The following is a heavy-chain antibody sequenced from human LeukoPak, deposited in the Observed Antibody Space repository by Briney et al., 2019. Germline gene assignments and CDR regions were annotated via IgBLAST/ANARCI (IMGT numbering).Heavy chain of an antibody. V-gene: IGHV3-23*01. D-gene: IGHD4-17*01. CDR2: ISGSGSRT. CDR1: GFTFSSYA. Sequence: GGSLRLSCAASGFTFSSYAMTWVRQAPGKGLEWVSGISGSGSRTSYADSVKGRFTISRDNSKNTLYLQMNSLRAEDTAVYYCAKDLSYGDYVFDYWGQGTLVTVSS. CDR3: AKDLSYGDYVFDY. J-gene: IGHJ4*02.